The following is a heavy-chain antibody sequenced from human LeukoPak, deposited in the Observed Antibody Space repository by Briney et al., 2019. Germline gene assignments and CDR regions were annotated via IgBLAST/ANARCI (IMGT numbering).Heavy chain of an antibody. CDR2: ISGSGGST. D-gene: IGHD3-22*01. CDR3: VKRRYDSSGYFDY. CDR1: GSTFSSYA. V-gene: IGHV3-23*01. Sequence: GGSLRLSCAASGSTFSSYAMSWVRQAPGKGLEWASVISGSGGSTYYADSVKGRFTISRDNSQNTLYLQMNSLRAEDTAVYYCVKRRYDSSGYFDYWGQGTLVTVSS. J-gene: IGHJ4*02.